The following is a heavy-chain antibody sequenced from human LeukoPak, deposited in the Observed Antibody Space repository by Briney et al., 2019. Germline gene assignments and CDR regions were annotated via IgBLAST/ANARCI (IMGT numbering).Heavy chain of an antibody. CDR1: GYSISSGYY. V-gene: IGHV4-38-2*01. Sequence: SETLSLTCAVSGYSISSGYYWGWIRQPPGKGLEWIGSIYHSGSTYCNPSLKSRVTISVDTSKNQFSLKLSSVTAADTAVYYCARAHSSGWTFDYWGQGTLVTVSS. CDR3: ARAHSSGWTFDY. CDR2: IYHSGST. D-gene: IGHD6-19*01. J-gene: IGHJ4*02.